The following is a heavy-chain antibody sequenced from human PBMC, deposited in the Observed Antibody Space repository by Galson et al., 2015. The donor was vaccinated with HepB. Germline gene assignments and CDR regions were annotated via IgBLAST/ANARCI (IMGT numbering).Heavy chain of an antibody. D-gene: IGHD2-2*01. CDR3: VRPPYQLQTADAFDI. V-gene: IGHV3-48*01. CDR1: GFTFSSYS. Sequence: SLRLSCAASGFTFSSYSMNWVRQAPGKGLEWVSYISSSSSTIYYADSVKGRFTISRDNAKNSLYLQMNSLRVEDTAVYYCVRPPYQLQTADAFDIWGQGTMVTVSS. J-gene: IGHJ3*02. CDR2: ISSSSSTI.